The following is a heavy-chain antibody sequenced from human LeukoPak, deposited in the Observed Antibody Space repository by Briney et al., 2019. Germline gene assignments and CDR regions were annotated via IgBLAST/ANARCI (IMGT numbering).Heavy chain of an antibody. CDR1: GFTFSSYS. CDR2: ISSSSSYI. CDR3: ARGPTDRYSSSWSLTRPDDYFDY. V-gene: IGHV3-21*01. Sequence: GGSLRLSCAASGFTFSSYSMNWVRQAPGKGLEWVSSISSSSSYIYYADSVKGRFTGSRDNSKNTLYLEMNSLRPEDTAVYYCARGPTDRYSSSWSLTRPDDYFDYWGQGTLVTVSS. D-gene: IGHD6-13*01. J-gene: IGHJ4*02.